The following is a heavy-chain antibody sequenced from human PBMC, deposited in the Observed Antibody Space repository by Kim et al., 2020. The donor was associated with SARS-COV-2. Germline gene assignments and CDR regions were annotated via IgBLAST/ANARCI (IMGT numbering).Heavy chain of an antibody. D-gene: IGHD6-13*01. V-gene: IGHV3-23*01. CDR3: AKVTSGSSGWFEYFQN. CDR1: GFIFNSYA. J-gene: IGHJ1*01. Sequence: GGSLRLSCAASGFIFNSYAMSWVRQAPGKGLEWVSGIRGSGGTTEYADSVKGRFSISRDNSKNTLYLQMGSLRAEDTAIYYCAKVTSGSSGWFEYFQNWGQGTLVTGSS. CDR2: IRGSGGTT.